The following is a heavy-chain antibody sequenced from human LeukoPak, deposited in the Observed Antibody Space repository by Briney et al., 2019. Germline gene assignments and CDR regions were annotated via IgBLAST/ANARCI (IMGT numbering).Heavy chain of an antibody. CDR2: FDPEDGET. CDR1: GYTLTELS. J-gene: IGHJ4*02. V-gene: IGHV1-24*01. Sequence: ASVKVSCKVSGYTLTELSMHWVRQAPGKGLEWMGGFDPEDGETIYAQKLQGRVTMTTDTSTSTAYMELRSLRSDDTAVYYCAREAGGSSYWGQGTLVTVSS. CDR3: AREAGGSSY. D-gene: IGHD1-26*01.